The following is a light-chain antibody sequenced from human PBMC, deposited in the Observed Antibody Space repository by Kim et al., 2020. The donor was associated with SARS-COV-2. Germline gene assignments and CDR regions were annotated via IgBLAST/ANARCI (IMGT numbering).Light chain of an antibody. CDR3: QAWDSRTVV. CDR2: QDS. V-gene: IGLV3-1*01. Sequence: SYELTQPPSVSVSPGQTASITCSGDKLGDKYACWYQQKPGQSPVLVIYQDSKRPSGIPERFSGSKSGNTATLTISGTQAMDEADYYCQAWDSRTVVFGGGTQLTVL. J-gene: IGLJ2*01. CDR1: KLGDKY.